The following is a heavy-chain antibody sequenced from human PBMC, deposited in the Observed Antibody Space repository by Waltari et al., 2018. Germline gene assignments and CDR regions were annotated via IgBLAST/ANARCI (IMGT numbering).Heavy chain of an antibody. CDR3: ARHHYDFWSGRPYYFDY. CDR1: GGSISSSSYY. Sequence: QLQLQESGPGLVKPSETLSLTCTVSGGSISSSSYYWGWIRQPPGKGLEWIGIIYYSGSTYSNPSLKSRVTISVDTSKNQFSLKLSSVTAADTAVYYCARHHYDFWSGRPYYFDYWGQGTLVTVSS. D-gene: IGHD3-3*01. V-gene: IGHV4-39*07. J-gene: IGHJ4*02. CDR2: IYYSGST.